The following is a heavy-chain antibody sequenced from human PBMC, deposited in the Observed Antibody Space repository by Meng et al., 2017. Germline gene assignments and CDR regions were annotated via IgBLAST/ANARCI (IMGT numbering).Heavy chain of an antibody. CDR1: GFPFSSYA. CDR2: ISGSGGST. V-gene: IGHV3-23*04. D-gene: IGHD6-13*01. Sequence: VRRVECGGGLGHPGGSWGLSCSASGFPFSSYALSWVRQAPGKGLGWVSAISGSGGSTYYADSVKGRFTISRDNSKNTLYLQMNSLRAEDTAVYYCASGVGGSSSSWYSYWGQGTLVTVSS. J-gene: IGHJ4*02. CDR3: ASGVGGSSSSWYSY.